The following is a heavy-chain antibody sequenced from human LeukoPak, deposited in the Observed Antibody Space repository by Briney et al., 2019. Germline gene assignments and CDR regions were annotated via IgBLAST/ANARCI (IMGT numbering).Heavy chain of an antibody. D-gene: IGHD1-26*01. CDR2: IYYSGST. CDR3: ARDSGSYFAFDI. CDR1: GGSISSGDYY. V-gene: IGHV4-30-4*01. J-gene: IGHJ3*02. Sequence: SETLSLTCTVSGGSISSGDYYWSWIRQPPGKGLEWIGYIYYSGSTYYNPSLKSQVTISVDTSKNQFSLKLSSVTAADTAVYYCARDSGSYFAFDIWGQGTMVTVSS.